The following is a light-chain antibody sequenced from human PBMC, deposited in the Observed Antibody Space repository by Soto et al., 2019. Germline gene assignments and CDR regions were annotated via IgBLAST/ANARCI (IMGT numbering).Light chain of an antibody. J-gene: IGKJ1*01. CDR2: NAS. Sequence: IEMTNSAATLSLSPVERSTLSCMASQSVSKYLVWYQQKPVQAPRLLIYNASNRLTSIPARCCGSGCGTNFFLTIGSLLHPDYFVYYYRQRCNRYSEAFGQGTKVDIK. V-gene: IGKV3-11*01. CDR1: QSVSKY. CDR3: RQRCNRYSEA.